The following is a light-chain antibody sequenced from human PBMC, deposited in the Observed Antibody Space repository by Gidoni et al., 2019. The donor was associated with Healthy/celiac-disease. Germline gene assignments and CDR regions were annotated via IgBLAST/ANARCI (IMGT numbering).Light chain of an antibody. CDR2: AAS. J-gene: IGKJ4*01. V-gene: IGKV1-6*01. CDR1: QGIRND. Sequence: AIQMTQSPSSLSASVGDRVTITCRASQGIRNDLGWYQQKPGKAPKLLIYAASSLRSGVPSRCSGSGSGTDFTLTISSLQPEDFATYYCLQDYNYPLTFGGGTKVEIK. CDR3: LQDYNYPLT.